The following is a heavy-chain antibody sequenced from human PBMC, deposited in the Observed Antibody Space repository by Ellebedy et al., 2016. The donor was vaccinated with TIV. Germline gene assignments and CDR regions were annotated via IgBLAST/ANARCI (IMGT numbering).Heavy chain of an antibody. CDR2: IRYDGSNK. Sequence: GGSLRLSCAASGFTFSSYGMHWVRQAPGKGLEWVAFIRYDGSNKYYADSVKGRFTISRDNSKNTLYLQMNSLRAEDTAVYYCIIWNYYYYGMDGWGQGTTVTVSS. CDR1: GFTFSSYG. CDR3: IIWNYYYYGMDG. D-gene: IGHD2-21*01. V-gene: IGHV3-30*02. J-gene: IGHJ6*02.